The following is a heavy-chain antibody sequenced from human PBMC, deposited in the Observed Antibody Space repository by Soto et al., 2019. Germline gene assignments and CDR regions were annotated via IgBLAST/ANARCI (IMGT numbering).Heavy chain of an antibody. V-gene: IGHV5-10-1*01. Sequence: PGESLKISCKGSGYSFTSYWISWVRQMPGKGLEWMGRIDPSDSYTNYSPSFQGHVTISADKSISTAYLQWSSLKASDTAMYYCARRSYYYGSDYYYYGMDVWGQGTTVTVSS. CDR1: GYSFTSYW. CDR2: IDPSDSYT. D-gene: IGHD3-10*01. J-gene: IGHJ6*02. CDR3: ARRSYYYGSDYYYYGMDV.